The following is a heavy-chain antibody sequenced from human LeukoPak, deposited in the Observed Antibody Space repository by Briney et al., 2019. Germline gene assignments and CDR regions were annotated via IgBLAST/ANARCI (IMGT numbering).Heavy chain of an antibody. Sequence: GASVKVSCKASGYTFTGYYMHWVRQAPGQGLEWMGWINPNSGGTNYAQKFQGRVTMTRDTSISTAYMELSRLRSDDTAVYYCARGDFDWPDYYYYYMDVWGNGTTVTVSS. V-gene: IGHV1-2*02. J-gene: IGHJ6*03. D-gene: IGHD3-9*01. CDR1: GYTFTGYY. CDR2: INPNSGGT. CDR3: ARGDFDWPDYYYYYMDV.